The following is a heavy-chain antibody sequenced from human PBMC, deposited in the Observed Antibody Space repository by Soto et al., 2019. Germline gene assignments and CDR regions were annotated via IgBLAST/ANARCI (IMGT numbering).Heavy chain of an antibody. CDR1: GFTFSSYA. J-gene: IGHJ4*02. D-gene: IGHD2-15*01. CDR3: AIDPGATPLGF. Sequence: EVQLLESGGGLVQPGGSLRLSCAASGFTFSSYAMSWVRQAPGKGLEWVSAISGSGGSTYYADSVKGRFTISRDLSKNALYLPVTSLSAEDRAVSYLAIDPGATPLGFWGQGPPVTVSA. V-gene: IGHV3-23*01. CDR2: ISGSGGST.